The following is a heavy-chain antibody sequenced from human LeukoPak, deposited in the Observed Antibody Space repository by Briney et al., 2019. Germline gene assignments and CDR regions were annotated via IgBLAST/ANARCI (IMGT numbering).Heavy chain of an antibody. Sequence: ASVNVSCKASGYAFTGYYMHWVRQAPGQGLEWMGWINPNSGGTNYAQKFQGRVTMNRDTSISTAYMELSRLRSDDTAVYYCARDYYYDSSGYYDYWGQGTLVTVSS. V-gene: IGHV1-2*02. D-gene: IGHD3-22*01. CDR2: INPNSGGT. J-gene: IGHJ4*02. CDR1: GYAFTGYY. CDR3: ARDYYYDSSGYYDY.